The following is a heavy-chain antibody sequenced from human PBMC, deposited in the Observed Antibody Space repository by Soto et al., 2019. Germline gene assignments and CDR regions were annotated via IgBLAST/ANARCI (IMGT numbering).Heavy chain of an antibody. V-gene: IGHV3-9*01. D-gene: IGHD3-9*01. CDR3: AGDISTGYHDAYDI. CDR1: GFTFDDYA. Sequence: EVQLVESGGGLVQPGRSLRLSCAASGFTFDDYAMHWVRQAPGKGLEWVSGISWNSGSIGYADSVKGRFTIPSDNAKKSLYLQMNSLRADYTALYYCAGDISTGYHDAYDIWGQGTMVTVSS. CDR2: ISWNSGSI. J-gene: IGHJ3*02.